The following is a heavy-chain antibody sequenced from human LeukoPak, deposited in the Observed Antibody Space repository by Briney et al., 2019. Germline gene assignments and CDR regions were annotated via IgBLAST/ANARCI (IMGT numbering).Heavy chain of an antibody. CDR3: ARAGGVKTAALDLDY. V-gene: IGHV4-61*08. D-gene: IGHD6-25*01. J-gene: IGHJ4*02. CDR2: IYYSGSA. CDR1: GGSISSGGYY. Sequence: SETLSLTCTVSGGSISSGGYYWSWIRQHPGKGLEWIGYIYYSGSANHNPSLKSRVTISRDTSKNQFSLKLTSVTTADTAVYYCARAGGVKTAALDLDYWGQGTLVTVSS.